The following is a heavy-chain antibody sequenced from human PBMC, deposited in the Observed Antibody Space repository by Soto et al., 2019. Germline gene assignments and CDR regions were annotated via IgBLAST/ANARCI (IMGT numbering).Heavy chain of an antibody. Sequence: QVQLVGSGGGVAGPGRSLRLSCAASGFSFSSYARRWLRQPPDKGLAWVAVISDDGSNKYYPDSVNGRFTIHRDKSNNTLYLQMNSLRAEYTAVYYCALYLQGVAATCDGYYGMCVLGQGTTVTVSS. J-gene: IGHJ6*01. CDR3: ALYLQGVAATCDGYYGMCV. CDR1: GFSFSSYA. D-gene: IGHD2-15*01. CDR2: ISDDGSNK. V-gene: IGHV3-30-3*01.